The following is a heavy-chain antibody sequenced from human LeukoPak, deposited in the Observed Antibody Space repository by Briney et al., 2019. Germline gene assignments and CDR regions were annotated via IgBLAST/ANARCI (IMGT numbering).Heavy chain of an antibody. Sequence: ASVKVSCKASGYTFTSYYMHWVRQAPGQGLEWMGIINPSGGSTSYAQKFQGRVTMTRDMSTSTVYMELSSLRSEDTAVYYCARDLAYCGGDCYSGVYYYYYMDVWGKGTTVTVSS. CDR1: GYTFTSYY. CDR2: INPSGGST. D-gene: IGHD2-21*02. CDR3: ARDLAYCGGDCYSGVYYYYYMDV. V-gene: IGHV1-46*01. J-gene: IGHJ6*03.